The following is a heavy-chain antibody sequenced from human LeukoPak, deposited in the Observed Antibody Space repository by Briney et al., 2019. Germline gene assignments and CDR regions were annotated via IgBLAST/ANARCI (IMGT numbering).Heavy chain of an antibody. V-gene: IGHV3-48*04. D-gene: IGHD2-15*01. J-gene: IGHJ3*02. CDR3: ARDGAGVGYCSGGSCLPESYTDAFDI. CDR1: GFTFSSYS. CDR2: ISSSSSTI. Sequence: PGGSLRLSCAASGFTFSSYSMNWVRQAPGKGLEWVSYISSSSSTIYYSDSVKGRFTISRDNAKNSLYLQMNGLRAEDTAVYYCARDGAGVGYCSGGSCLPESYTDAFDIWGQGTMVTVSS.